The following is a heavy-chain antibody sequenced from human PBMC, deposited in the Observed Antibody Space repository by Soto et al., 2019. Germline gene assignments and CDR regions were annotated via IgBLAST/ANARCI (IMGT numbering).Heavy chain of an antibody. V-gene: IGHV3-23*01. CDR1: GCTFSSYA. J-gene: IGHJ4*02. D-gene: IGHD3-10*01. Sequence: GSLRRACSASGCTFSSYAMSWVRQAPGKGLEWVSAISGSGGSTYYADSVKGRFTISRDNSKNTLYLQMNSLRAEDTAVYYCAKETARSLLAYFDYWGQGTLVTVYS. CDR2: ISGSGGST. CDR3: AKETARSLLAYFDY.